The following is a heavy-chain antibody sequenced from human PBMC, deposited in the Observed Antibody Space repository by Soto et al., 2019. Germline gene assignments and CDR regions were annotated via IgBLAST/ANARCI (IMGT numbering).Heavy chain of an antibody. CDR1: GFSITNTW. V-gene: IGHV3-15*07. Sequence: EVQLVESGGGLVQPGGSLRLSCAASGFSITNTWMHWVRQAPGKGLEWVGRVKSKADGGTADYAAPVKGRFTVSRDDSKNTQYLQLNSLKMEDTALYYCTSSPDLWGGHTPRWGQGTLVTVSS. J-gene: IGHJ4*02. CDR2: VKSKADGGTA. CDR3: TSSPDLWGGHTPR. D-gene: IGHD3-3*01.